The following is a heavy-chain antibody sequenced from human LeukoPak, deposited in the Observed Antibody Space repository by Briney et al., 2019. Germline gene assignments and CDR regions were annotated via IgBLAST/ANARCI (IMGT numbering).Heavy chain of an antibody. CDR3: AKHGSGNDY. D-gene: IGHD3-10*01. J-gene: IGHJ4*02. CDR2: IWYDGSNK. V-gene: IGHV3-33*06. Sequence: GGSLRLSCAASGFTFSSYGMHWVRQAPGKGLEWVAVIWYDGSNKYYADSVKGRFTISRGNSKNTLYLQMNSLRAEDTAVYYCAKHGSGNDYWGQGTLVTVSS. CDR1: GFTFSSYG.